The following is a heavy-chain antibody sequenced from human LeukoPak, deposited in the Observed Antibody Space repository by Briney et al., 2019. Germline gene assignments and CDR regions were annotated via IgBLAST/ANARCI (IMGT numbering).Heavy chain of an antibody. Sequence: GGTLRLSCAASGFTFSSYGMNWVRQAPGKGLEWVSGISGDAGRTYYAYSVKGRFTIYRDNSKNTLYLQMNSLGAEDKAVYYCVQDWAWGAFAYWGQGTLVTVSS. CDR1: GFTFSSYG. CDR2: ISGDAGRT. J-gene: IGHJ4*02. V-gene: IGHV3-23*01. D-gene: IGHD7-27*01. CDR3: VQDWAWGAFAY.